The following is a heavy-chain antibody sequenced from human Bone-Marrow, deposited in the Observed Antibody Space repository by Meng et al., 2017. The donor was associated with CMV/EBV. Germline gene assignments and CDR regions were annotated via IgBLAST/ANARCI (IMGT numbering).Heavy chain of an antibody. V-gene: IGHV4-34*01. D-gene: IGHD3-3*01. CDR1: GGSFSGYY. CDR2: INHSGST. Sequence: ESLKISCAVYGGSFSGYYWSWIRQPPGKGLEWIGEINHSGSTNYNPSLKSRVTISVDTSKNQFSLKLSSVTAADTAVYYCARDRYYDFWSGPSQGMDVWGQGTTVTVSS. J-gene: IGHJ6*02. CDR3: ARDRYYDFWSGPSQGMDV.